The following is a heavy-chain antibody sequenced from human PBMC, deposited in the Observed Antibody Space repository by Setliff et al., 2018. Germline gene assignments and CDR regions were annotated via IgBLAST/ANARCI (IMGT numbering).Heavy chain of an antibody. CDR1: GYTFTSYG. J-gene: IGHJ4*02. V-gene: IGHV1-18*01. CDR2: ISAYNGNT. CDR3: ARSLSSIAVAGTLDY. D-gene: IGHD6-19*01. Sequence: ASVKVSCKASGYTFTSYGISWVRQAPGQGLEWMGWISAYNGNTNYAQKIKGRVTMTTDTSTSTAYMELRSLRSDDTAVYYCARSLSSIAVAGTLDYWGQGTLVTVSS.